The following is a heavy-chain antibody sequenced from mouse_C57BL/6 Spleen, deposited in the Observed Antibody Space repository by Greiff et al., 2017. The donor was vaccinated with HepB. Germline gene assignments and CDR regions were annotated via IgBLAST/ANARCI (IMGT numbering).Heavy chain of an antibody. D-gene: IGHD1-1*01. CDR3: ARHNGSRWYFDV. CDR1: GFTFSSYT. J-gene: IGHJ1*03. V-gene: IGHV5-9*01. CDR2: ISGGGGNT. Sequence: DVKLVESGGGLVKPGGSLKLSCAASGFTFSSYTMSWVRQTPEKRLEWVATISGGGGNTYYPDSVKGRFTISRDNAKNTLYLQMSSLRSEDTALYYCARHNGSRWYFDVWGTGTTVTVSS.